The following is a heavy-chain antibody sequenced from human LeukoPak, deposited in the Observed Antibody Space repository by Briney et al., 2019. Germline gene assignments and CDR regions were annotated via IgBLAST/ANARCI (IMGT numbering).Heavy chain of an antibody. J-gene: IGHJ6*02. Sequence: GSSVKVSCKASGGTFSSYAISWVRQAPGQGLEWMGGIIPIFGTANYAQKFQGRVTITADESTSTAHMELSSLRSEDTAVHYCARGGSVDFWSGYYTRYYGMDVWGQGTTVTVSS. D-gene: IGHD3-3*01. CDR1: GGTFSSYA. V-gene: IGHV1-69*01. CDR2: IIPIFGTA. CDR3: ARGGSVDFWSGYYTRYYGMDV.